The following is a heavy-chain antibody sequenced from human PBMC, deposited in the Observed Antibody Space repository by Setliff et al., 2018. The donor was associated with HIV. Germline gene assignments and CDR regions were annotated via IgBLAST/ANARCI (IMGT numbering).Heavy chain of an antibody. CDR1: GFSFNTYS. J-gene: IGHJ4*02. V-gene: IGHV3-21*01. CDR3: AREGITGTTLHPY. Sequence: GGSLRLSCAASGFSFNTYSMSWVRQAPGKGLEWVSSISSSGTYIYYADSMKGRFTISRDNAKNSLYLQMNTLRAEDTAVYYCAREGITGTTLHPYWGQGTLVTVSS. CDR2: ISSSGTYI. D-gene: IGHD1-7*01.